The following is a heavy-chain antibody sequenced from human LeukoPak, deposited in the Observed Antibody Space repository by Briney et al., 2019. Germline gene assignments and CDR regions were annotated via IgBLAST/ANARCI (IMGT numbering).Heavy chain of an antibody. Sequence: GGSLRLSCAASGFTFSSYGMHWVRQAPGKGLEWVAVISCDGSNKYYADSVKGRFTIFRDNSKNTLYLQMNSLRAEDTAVYYCAKDNGPAASWFDPWGQGTLVTVSS. CDR3: AKDNGPAASWFDP. CDR1: GFTFSSYG. J-gene: IGHJ5*02. D-gene: IGHD2-2*01. V-gene: IGHV3-30*18. CDR2: ISCDGSNK.